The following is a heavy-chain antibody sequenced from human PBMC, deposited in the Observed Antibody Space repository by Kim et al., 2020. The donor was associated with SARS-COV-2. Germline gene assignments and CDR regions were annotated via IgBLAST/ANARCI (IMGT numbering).Heavy chain of an antibody. CDR1: GGSFSGYY. D-gene: IGHD2-21*01. V-gene: IGHV4-34*01. CDR2: INHSGST. J-gene: IGHJ4*02. Sequence: SETLSLTCAVYGGSFSGYYWSWIRQPPGKGLEWIGEINHSGSTNYNPSLKSRVTISVDTSKNQFSLKLSSVTAADTAVYYCARGLRDRPFDYWGQGTLVT. CDR3: ARGLRDRPFDY.